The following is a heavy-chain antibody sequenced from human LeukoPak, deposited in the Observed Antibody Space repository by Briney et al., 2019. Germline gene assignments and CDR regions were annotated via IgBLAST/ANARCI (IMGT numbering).Heavy chain of an antibody. CDR1: GFTFSDYY. Sequence: GGSLRLSCAASGFTFSDYYMSWIRQAPGKGLEWVSYISTSGSTIYYADSVKGRFTISRDNAKNSLYLQMNSLRAEDTAVYYCARDGVLRYFDWLFPYYMDVWGKGTTVTISS. D-gene: IGHD3-9*01. V-gene: IGHV3-11*01. CDR2: ISTSGSTI. CDR3: ARDGVLRYFDWLFPYYMDV. J-gene: IGHJ6*03.